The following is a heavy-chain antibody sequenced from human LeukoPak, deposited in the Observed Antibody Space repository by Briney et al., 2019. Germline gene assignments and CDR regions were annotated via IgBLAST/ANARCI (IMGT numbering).Heavy chain of an antibody. CDR3: ARDLTYYGSGSYLDY. V-gene: IGHV1-46*01. Sequence: ASVKFSCKASGYTFTSYYMHWVRQAPGQGLEWMGIINPSGGSTSYAQKFQGRVTMTRDTSTSTVYMELSSLRSEDTAVYYCARDLTYYGSGSYLDYWGQGTLVTVSS. CDR2: INPSGGST. D-gene: IGHD3-10*01. CDR1: GYTFTSYY. J-gene: IGHJ4*02.